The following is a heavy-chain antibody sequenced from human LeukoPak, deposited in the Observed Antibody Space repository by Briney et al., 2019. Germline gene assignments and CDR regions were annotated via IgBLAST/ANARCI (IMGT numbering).Heavy chain of an antibody. CDR3: ASPSYDFWSGFYY. J-gene: IGHJ4*02. D-gene: IGHD3-3*01. CDR2: IKQDGSEE. Sequence: GGSLRLSCAASGFIFSNYWMSWVRQAPGKGLEWVAKIKQDGSEEYYVDSVKGRFTISRDNAQTSLYLQMNSLRAEDTAVYYCASPSYDFWSGFYYWGQGTLVTVSS. V-gene: IGHV3-7*01. CDR1: GFIFSNYW.